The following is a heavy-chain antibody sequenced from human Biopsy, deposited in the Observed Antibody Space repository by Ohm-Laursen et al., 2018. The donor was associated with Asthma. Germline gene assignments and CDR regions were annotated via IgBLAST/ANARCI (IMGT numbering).Heavy chain of an antibody. CDR1: GGTFSSYA. V-gene: IGHV1-69*13. CDR3: ARASYDILTGYYNYFDY. Sequence: SVYVSCKASGGTFSSYAISWVRQAPGQGLEWMGGLIPIFGTANYAQKFQGRVTITADESTSTAYMELSSLRSEDTAVYYCARASYDILTGYYNYFDYWGQGTLVTVSS. J-gene: IGHJ4*02. D-gene: IGHD3-9*01. CDR2: LIPIFGTA.